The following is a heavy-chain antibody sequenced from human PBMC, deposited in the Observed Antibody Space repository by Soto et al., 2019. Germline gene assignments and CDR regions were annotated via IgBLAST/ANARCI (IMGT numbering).Heavy chain of an antibody. CDR1: GGSISSYY. Sequence: PSETLSLTCTVSGGSISSYYWSWIRQPAGKGLEWIGRIYTSGSTNYNPSLKSRVTMSVDTSKNQFSLKLSSVTAADTAVYYCARDQSIAKGSGWRLFDYWGQGTLVTVSS. D-gene: IGHD6-19*01. V-gene: IGHV4-4*07. CDR2: IYTSGST. J-gene: IGHJ4*02. CDR3: ARDQSIAKGSGWRLFDY.